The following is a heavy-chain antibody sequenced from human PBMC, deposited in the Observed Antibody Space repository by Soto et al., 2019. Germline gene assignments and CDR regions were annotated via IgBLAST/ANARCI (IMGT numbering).Heavy chain of an antibody. V-gene: IGHV4-4*02. D-gene: IGHD2-15*01. Sequence: SETLSLTCAVSGGSISSSNWWSWVRQPPGKGLEWIGEIYHSGSTNYNPSLKSRVTISVDKSKNQFSLKLSSVTAADTAVYYCASWSVVAAKYDAFDIWGQGTMVTVSS. CDR3: ASWSVVAAKYDAFDI. CDR2: IYHSGST. J-gene: IGHJ3*02. CDR1: GGSISSSNW.